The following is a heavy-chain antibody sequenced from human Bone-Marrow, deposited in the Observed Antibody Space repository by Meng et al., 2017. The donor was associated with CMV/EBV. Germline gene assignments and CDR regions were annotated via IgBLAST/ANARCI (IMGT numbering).Heavy chain of an antibody. Sequence: ASVKVSCKVSEYTLTELSMHWVRQAPGKGLEWMGGFDPEDGETIYAQKFQGRVTMTEDTSTDTAYMELSSLRSEDTAVYYCATSPITMVRGVILNYWGQGTLVTVSS. CDR2: FDPEDGET. V-gene: IGHV1-24*01. J-gene: IGHJ4*02. CDR1: EYTLTELS. CDR3: ATSPITMVRGVILNY. D-gene: IGHD3-10*01.